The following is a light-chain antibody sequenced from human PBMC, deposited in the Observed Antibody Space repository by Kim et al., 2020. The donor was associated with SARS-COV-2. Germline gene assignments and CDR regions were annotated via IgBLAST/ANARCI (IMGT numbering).Light chain of an antibody. CDR1: KLGDKY. CDR2: QDS. Sequence: SPGQTASITCSGDKLGDKYACWYQQKPGQSPVLVIYQDSKRPSGIPERFSGSNSGNTATLTISGTQAMDEADYYCQAWDSSTFYVVFGGGTKLTVL. CDR3: QAWDSSTFYVV. V-gene: IGLV3-1*01. J-gene: IGLJ2*01.